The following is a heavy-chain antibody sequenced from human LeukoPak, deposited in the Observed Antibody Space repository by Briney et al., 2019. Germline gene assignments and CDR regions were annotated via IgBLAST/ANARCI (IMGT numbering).Heavy chain of an antibody. Sequence: KPSETLSLTCTVSGYSISSGYYWGWIRQPPGKGLEWIGSLYHSGNSYYNPSLKSRATISVGTSKNHFSLKLRSVTAADTAVYYCARAETYSSDWYDPFFDYWGQGTLVTVSS. CDR3: ARAETYSSDWYDPFFDY. CDR2: LYHSGNS. J-gene: IGHJ4*02. V-gene: IGHV4-38-2*02. D-gene: IGHD6-19*01. CDR1: GYSISSGYY.